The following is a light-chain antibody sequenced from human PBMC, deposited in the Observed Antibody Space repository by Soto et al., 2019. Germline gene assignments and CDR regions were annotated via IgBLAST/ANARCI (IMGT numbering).Light chain of an antibody. CDR3: AAWDDSLNGRYV. J-gene: IGLJ1*01. CDR1: SSHIGSNT. Sequence: QSVLTQPPSASGTPGQRVIISCSGSSSHIGSNTVNWYQQLPGTAPKLLIYSNNQRPSGVPDRFSGSKSGTSASLAISGLQSEDEADYYCAAWDDSLNGRYVFGTGTKVTDL. V-gene: IGLV1-44*01. CDR2: SNN.